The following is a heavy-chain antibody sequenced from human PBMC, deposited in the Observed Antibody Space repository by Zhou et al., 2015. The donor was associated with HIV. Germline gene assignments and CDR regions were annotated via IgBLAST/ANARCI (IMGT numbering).Heavy chain of an antibody. Sequence: QVQLVQSGAEVKKPGASVKVSCKASGYTFSSYYMHWVRQAPGQGLEWMGIINPSGDSTTYAQKFQGRVTMTRDTSTSTVYMDLSSLISEDTAVYYCARSYYDSSGPNAFDIWGKGQCHRLF. CDR1: GYTFSSYY. D-gene: IGHD3-22*01. CDR2: INPSGDST. J-gene: IGHJ3*02. V-gene: IGHV1-46*01. CDR3: ARSYYDSSGPNAFDI.